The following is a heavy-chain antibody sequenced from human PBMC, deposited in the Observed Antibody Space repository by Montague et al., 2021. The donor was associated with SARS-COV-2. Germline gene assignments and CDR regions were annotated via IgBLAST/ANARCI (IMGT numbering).Heavy chain of an antibody. CDR1: GESVSTHSGT. CDR3: ARAERRSCGDGNCYQYFFNY. Sequence: CAISGESVSTHSGTWNWVRLSPSRGLEWLGRTYYRSEWYSDYSVSVKSRISINPDTSKNQFSLQLNSVTPEDTAMYYCARAERRSCGDGNCYQYFFNYWGQGALVTVSS. CDR2: TYYRSEWYS. V-gene: IGHV6-1*01. D-gene: IGHD2-15*01. J-gene: IGHJ4*02.